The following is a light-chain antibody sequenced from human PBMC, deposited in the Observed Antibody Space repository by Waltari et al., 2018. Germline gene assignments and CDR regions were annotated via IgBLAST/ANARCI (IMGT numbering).Light chain of an antibody. CDR2: SGS. CDR1: RSLLNSNGYTY. Sequence: EIVLTQSPLSLPVIPGEPASIPCTSSRSLLNSNGYTYLDWYVQTPGQSPHLLIYSGSNRASVVADRFTGSGSGTDFTLKISRVEAEDVGVYYCMQPLETPWTFGQGTKVEMK. V-gene: IGKV2-28*01. CDR3: MQPLETPWT. J-gene: IGKJ1*01.